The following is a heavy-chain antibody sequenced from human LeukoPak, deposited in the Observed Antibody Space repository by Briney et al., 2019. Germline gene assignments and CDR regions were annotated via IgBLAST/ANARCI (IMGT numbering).Heavy chain of an antibody. CDR1: GGSISSYY. CDR3: ARARYCGGDCWYYYYYGMDV. J-gene: IGHJ6*02. V-gene: IGHV4-4*07. Sequence: SETLSLTCTVSGGSISSYYWSWIRQPAGKGLEWIGRIYTSGSTNYNPSLKSRVTISVDTSKNQFSLKLSSVTAADTAVYYCARARYCGGDCWYYYYYGMDVWGQGTTVTVSS. D-gene: IGHD2-21*02. CDR2: IYTSGST.